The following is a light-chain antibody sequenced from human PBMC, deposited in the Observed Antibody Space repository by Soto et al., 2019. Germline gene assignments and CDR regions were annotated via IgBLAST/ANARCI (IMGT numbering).Light chain of an antibody. CDR2: GAS. V-gene: IGKV3-20*01. CDR3: PQYGSSPFT. CDR1: QSVSSSY. J-gene: IGKJ3*01. Sequence: EIVLTQSPGTLSLSPGERATLSCRASQSVSSSYLAWYQHKPGQAPRLLIYGASSRATGIPDRFSGSGSGTDFPLTITSLEPEDFEVYYCPQYGSSPFTFGPGTKVDIK.